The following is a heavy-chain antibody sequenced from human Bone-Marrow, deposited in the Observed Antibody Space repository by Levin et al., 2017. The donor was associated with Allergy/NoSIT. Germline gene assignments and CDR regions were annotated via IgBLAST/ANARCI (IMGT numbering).Heavy chain of an antibody. Sequence: LSLTCAASGFTFNDYTMHWVRQAPQRGLEWVSLISWDASTTYYADSVRGRFTISRDNSKNALSLQMNSLTTEDTALYYCAKDLSPRIAVTGNIEYWGQGTLVTVSS. CDR3: AKDLSPRIAVTGNIEY. D-gene: IGHD6-19*01. CDR1: GFTFNDYT. J-gene: IGHJ4*02. CDR2: ISWDASTT. V-gene: IGHV3-43*01.